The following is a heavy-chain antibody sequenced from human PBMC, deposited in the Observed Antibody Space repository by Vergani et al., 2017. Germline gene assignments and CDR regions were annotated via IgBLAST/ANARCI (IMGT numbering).Heavy chain of an antibody. Sequence: EVQLLESGGGLVQPGGSLRLSCAASGFTFSSYAMSWVRQAPGKGLEWVSAISGSGGSTYYADSVKGRFTISRDNSKNTLYLQMNSQRAEDTAVYYCAKDVQGKSIVVVPAAHYYYYGMDVWGQGTTVTVSS. J-gene: IGHJ6*02. CDR1: GFTFSSYA. V-gene: IGHV3-23*01. CDR2: ISGSGGST. CDR3: AKDVQGKSIVVVPAAHYYYYGMDV. D-gene: IGHD2-2*01.